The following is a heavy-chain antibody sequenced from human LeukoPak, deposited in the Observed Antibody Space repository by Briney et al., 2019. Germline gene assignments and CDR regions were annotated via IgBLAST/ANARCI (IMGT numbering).Heavy chain of an antibody. J-gene: IGHJ4*01. Sequence: GASVKVSCKASGGTFSSYAISWVRQAPGRGLEWMGRIIPILGIANYAQKFQGRVTITADKSTSTAYVELSSLRSEDTAVYYCASPPRTQAYDSSGYFDYWGQGTLVTVSS. CDR3: ASPPRTQAYDSSGYFDY. D-gene: IGHD3-22*01. V-gene: IGHV1-69*04. CDR2: IIPILGIA. CDR1: GGTFSSYA.